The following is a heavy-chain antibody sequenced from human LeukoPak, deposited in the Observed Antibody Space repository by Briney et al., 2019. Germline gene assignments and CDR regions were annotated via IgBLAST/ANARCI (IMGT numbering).Heavy chain of an antibody. Sequence: GGSLRLSCAASGFTFNNYAMNWVRQGPGEGLEWVSAISGTGSSTYYADSVKGRFTISRDNSRNMLYLQMNSLRAEDTAVYYCARDVNSYAHCGHWGQGTLVTVSS. D-gene: IGHD5-18*01. CDR3: ARDVNSYAHCGH. CDR1: GFTFNNYA. CDR2: ISGTGSST. V-gene: IGHV3-23*01. J-gene: IGHJ4*02.